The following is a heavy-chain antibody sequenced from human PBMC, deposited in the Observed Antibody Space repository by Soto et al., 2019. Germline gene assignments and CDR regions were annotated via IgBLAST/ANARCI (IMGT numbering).Heavy chain of an antibody. Sequence: GGSLRLSCVASGFTFSSYWMSWVRQAPGKGLEWVANIKQDGSEKYYVDSVKGRFTISRDNAKNSLYLQMNSLRAEDTAVYYCARAMATILDYWGQGTLVTVSS. CDR2: IKQDGSEK. CDR3: ARAMATILDY. D-gene: IGHD5-12*01. J-gene: IGHJ4*02. CDR1: GFTFSSYW. V-gene: IGHV3-7*01.